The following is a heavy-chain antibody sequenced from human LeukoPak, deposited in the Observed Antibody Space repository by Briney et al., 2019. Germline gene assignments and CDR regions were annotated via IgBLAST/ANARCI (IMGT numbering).Heavy chain of an antibody. Sequence: ASVKVSCKASGYTFTGYSMHWVRQAPGQGLEWMGRINPNSGGTNYAQKFQGRVTMTRDTSISTAYMELSRLRSDDTAVYYCARGRGSPYEEDAFDIWGQGTMVTVSS. CDR2: INPNSGGT. CDR3: ARGRGSPYEEDAFDI. J-gene: IGHJ3*02. V-gene: IGHV1-2*06. D-gene: IGHD1-26*01. CDR1: GYTFTGYS.